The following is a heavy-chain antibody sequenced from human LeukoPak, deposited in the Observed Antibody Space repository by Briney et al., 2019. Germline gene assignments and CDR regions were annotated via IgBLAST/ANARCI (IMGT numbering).Heavy chain of an antibody. CDR2: ISYDGSNK. CDR1: GFTFSSYG. D-gene: IGHD2-2*01. J-gene: IGHJ3*02. Sequence: PGGSLRLSCAASGFTFSSYGMHWVRQAPGKGLEWVAVISYDGSNKYYADSVKGRFTISRDNSKNTLYLQMNSLRAEDTAVYYCATNVDICSSTSCLDAFDIWGQGTMVTVSS. CDR3: ATNVDICSSTSCLDAFDI. V-gene: IGHV3-30*03.